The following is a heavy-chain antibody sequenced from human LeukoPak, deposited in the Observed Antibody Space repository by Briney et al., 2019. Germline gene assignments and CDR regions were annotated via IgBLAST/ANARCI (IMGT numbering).Heavy chain of an antibody. CDR1: GASISGSDYN. J-gene: IGHJ5*02. CDR2: IFYSGTF. CDR3: ATLDNSFDH. V-gene: IGHV4-30-4*01. Sequence: PSETLSLTCNVSGASISGSDYNWSWLRQPPGKGLEWIASIFYSGTFYNNPSLKSRTLISVDTSKNQFSLRLTSVTAADTAVYFCATLDNSFDHWGQGTLVTVSS.